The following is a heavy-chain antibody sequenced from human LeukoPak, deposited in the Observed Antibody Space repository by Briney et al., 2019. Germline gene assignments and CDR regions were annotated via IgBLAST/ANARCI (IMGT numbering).Heavy chain of an antibody. CDR3: ASGSPSPDYGGNSWSDY. V-gene: IGHV3-74*01. D-gene: IGHD4-23*01. CDR1: GFTFSSYW. CDR2: INSDGSNT. J-gene: IGHJ4*02. Sequence: PGGSLRLSCAASGFTFSSYWMHWVRQAPGKGLVWVSRINSDGSNTSYADSVKGRFTISRDNAKNTLYLQMNSLRAEDTAAYYCASGSPSPDYGGNSWSDYWGQGTLVTVSS.